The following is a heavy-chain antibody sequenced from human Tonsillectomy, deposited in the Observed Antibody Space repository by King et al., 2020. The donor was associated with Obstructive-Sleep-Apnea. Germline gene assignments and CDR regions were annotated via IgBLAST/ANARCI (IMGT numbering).Heavy chain of an antibody. J-gene: IGHJ6*02. CDR2: IKQDGSEK. CDR3: AREWYSSSWYGDYYYGMDV. Sequence: VQLVESGGGLVQPGGSLRLSCAASGFTFSSYWMSWVRQAPGKGLEWVANIKQDGSEKYYVDSVKVRFTISRDNAKNSLYLQMNSLRAEDTAVYYCAREWYSSSWYGDYYYGMDVWGQGTTVTVSS. V-gene: IGHV3-7*01. D-gene: IGHD6-13*01. CDR1: GFTFSSYW.